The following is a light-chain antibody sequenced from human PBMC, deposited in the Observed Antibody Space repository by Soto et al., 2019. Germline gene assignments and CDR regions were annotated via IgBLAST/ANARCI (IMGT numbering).Light chain of an antibody. CDR2: DNN. Sequence: QSVLTQPPSVSAAPGQTVPISCSGSSSNIGNNYVSWYQQLPGTAPKLLIYDNNKRPSGIPDRFSGSKSGTSATLGITGLQTGDEADYYCGTWDSSLRGVVFGGGTKLTVL. CDR3: GTWDSSLRGVV. V-gene: IGLV1-51*01. J-gene: IGLJ2*01. CDR1: SSNIGNNY.